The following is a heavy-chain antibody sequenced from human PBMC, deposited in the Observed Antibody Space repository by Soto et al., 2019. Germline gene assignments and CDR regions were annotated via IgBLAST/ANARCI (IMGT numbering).Heavy chain of an antibody. J-gene: IGHJ6*03. Sequence: SGPTLVNPPETLTLTCTVSGFSLSNGKVGVSWIRQPPGKALEWLAHIFSNDEKTYRTSLKSRLNISEDTSKSQVDLTMTNVDPVDTATYYCARILFGRSVAGGYFYMDVWGKGTTVTVSS. CDR2: IFSNDEK. V-gene: IGHV2-26*01. CDR1: GFSLSNGKVG. D-gene: IGHD6-19*01. CDR3: ARILFGRSVAGGYFYMDV.